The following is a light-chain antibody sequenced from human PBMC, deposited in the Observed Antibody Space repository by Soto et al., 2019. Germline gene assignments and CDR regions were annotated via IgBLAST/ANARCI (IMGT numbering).Light chain of an antibody. Sequence: EIVMTQTPLSSLVTVGQPVSISCRSSQSLVHSDGNTYMSWLHQRPGQPPRLLIYRISNRFSGXPXXFSGSGAGTDFTLRISGVEAEDGGIYYCMQATQWRTFGQGTRVEIK. J-gene: IGKJ1*01. V-gene: IGKV2-24*01. CDR3: MQATQWRT. CDR2: RIS. CDR1: QSLVHSDGNTY.